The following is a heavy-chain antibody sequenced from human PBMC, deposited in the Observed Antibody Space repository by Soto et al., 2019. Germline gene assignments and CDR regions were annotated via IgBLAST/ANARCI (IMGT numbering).Heavy chain of an antibody. CDR1: GFTFSSHA. Sequence: EVQLLESGRGLVQPGGSLRLSCTASGFTFSSHAMTWVRQAPGKGLEWVSGLSDSGASIYYADSVKGRFTISRDNSMSTLHLQMNTLRAEDTAVYYCAKVSISWYAGFFDLWGQGTLVTVSS. V-gene: IGHV3-23*01. D-gene: IGHD6-13*01. CDR2: LSDSGASI. J-gene: IGHJ4*02. CDR3: AKVSISWYAGFFDL.